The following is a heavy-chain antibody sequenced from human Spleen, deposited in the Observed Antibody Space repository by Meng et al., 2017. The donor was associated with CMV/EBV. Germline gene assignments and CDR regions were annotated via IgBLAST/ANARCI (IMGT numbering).Heavy chain of an antibody. D-gene: IGHD5-12*01. V-gene: IGHV1-46*01. J-gene: IGHJ6*02. CDR3: ARDLGEDRGYSGYDYYYYGMDV. CDR1: GYTFTSHH. Sequence: ASVKVSCKASGYTFTSHHVHWVRQAPGQGLEWMGIINPSGGNTKYAQKFQGRVTMTRDTSISTAYMELSRLRSDDTAVYYCARDLGEDRGYSGYDYYYYGMDVWGQGTTVTVSS. CDR2: INPSGGNT.